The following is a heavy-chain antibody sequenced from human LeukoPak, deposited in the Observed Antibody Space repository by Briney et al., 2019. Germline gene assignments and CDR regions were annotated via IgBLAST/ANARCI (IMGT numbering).Heavy chain of an antibody. CDR3: AKEFDSRGYGANFDS. V-gene: IGHV3-30*18. D-gene: IGHD3-10*01. Sequence: GGSLRLSCTGSKFTFSNYGMQWVRQAPGKGLEWVAVVSAHGTTKYYADSVKGRFTISRDNSRNTMYLQMNSLRAEDTAVYYCAKEFDSRGYGANFDSWGQGTLVTVSS. CDR1: KFTFSNYG. J-gene: IGHJ4*02. CDR2: VSAHGTTK.